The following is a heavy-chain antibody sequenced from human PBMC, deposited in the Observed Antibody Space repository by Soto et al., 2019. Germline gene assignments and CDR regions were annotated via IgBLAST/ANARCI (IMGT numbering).Heavy chain of an antibody. D-gene: IGHD4-4*01. CDR3: ARPGYSNYGPGVDG. J-gene: IGHJ6*02. CDR2: IDSDGSTT. Sequence: EVQLVESGGGLVQPGGSLRLSCAASGFTFSVYWMHWVRQAPGKGLVWVSRIDSDGSTTSYADSVKGRFTISRDNAKSTLYLQMKRLIAEDTGVYYCARPGYSNYGPGVDGWGQGTTVTVSS. V-gene: IGHV3-74*01. CDR1: GFTFSVYW.